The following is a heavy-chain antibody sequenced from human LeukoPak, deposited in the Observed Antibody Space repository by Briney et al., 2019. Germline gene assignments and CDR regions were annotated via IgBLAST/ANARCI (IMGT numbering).Heavy chain of an antibody. Sequence: SQTLSLTCAISGASVSSNSVTWNWIRQSPSRGLEWLGRTYYRSKWYNDYAVSVKSRITINPDTSKNQFSLQLNSVTPEDTAVYYCTRAGSYGYYWYFDLWGRGTLVTVSS. CDR1: GASVSSNSVT. CDR2: TYYRSKWYN. CDR3: TRAGSYGYYWYFDL. J-gene: IGHJ2*01. D-gene: IGHD5-18*01. V-gene: IGHV6-1*01.